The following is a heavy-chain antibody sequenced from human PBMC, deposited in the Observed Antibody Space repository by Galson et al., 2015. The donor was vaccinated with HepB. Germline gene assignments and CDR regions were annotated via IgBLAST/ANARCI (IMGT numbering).Heavy chain of an antibody. CDR2: FDPEDGET. CDR1: GYTLTELS. V-gene: IGHV1-24*01. D-gene: IGHD2-2*01. CDR3: ATSAGYCSSTSCYDYYYYMDV. Sequence: SCKVSGYTLTELSMHWVRQAPGKGLEWMGGFDPEDGETIYAQKFQGRVTMTEDASTDTAYMELSSLRSEDTAVYYCATSAGYCSSTSCYDYYYYMDVWGKGTTVTVSS. J-gene: IGHJ6*03.